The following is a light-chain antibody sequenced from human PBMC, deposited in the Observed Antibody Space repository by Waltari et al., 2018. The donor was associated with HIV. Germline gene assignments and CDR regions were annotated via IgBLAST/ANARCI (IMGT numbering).Light chain of an antibody. CDR1: KSNVGNNF. CDR2: RND. Sequence: QSVLTQPPSASRTPGQRVLLSCSGNKSNVGNNFVSWFQQVPGAAPKLFIYRNDRRPSGVPDRFTGAKSGSSASLAISGLQSDDEADYFCASWDDNLGHWVFGVGTKLTV. CDR3: ASWDDNLGHWV. J-gene: IGLJ3*02. V-gene: IGLV1-44*01.